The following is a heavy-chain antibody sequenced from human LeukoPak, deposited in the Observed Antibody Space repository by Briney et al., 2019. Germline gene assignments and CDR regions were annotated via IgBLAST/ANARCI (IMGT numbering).Heavy chain of an antibody. J-gene: IGHJ4*02. CDR3: AKQSGRYSYGLTDIDY. D-gene: IGHD5-18*01. CDR1: GFTFSSYG. V-gene: IGHV3-30*18. Sequence: PGRSLRLSCAASGFTFSSYGMHWVRQAPGKGLEWVAVISYDGSNKYYADSVKGRFTISRDNSKNTLYLQMNSLRAEDTAVYYCAKQSGRYSYGLTDIDYWGQGTLVTVSS. CDR2: ISYDGSNK.